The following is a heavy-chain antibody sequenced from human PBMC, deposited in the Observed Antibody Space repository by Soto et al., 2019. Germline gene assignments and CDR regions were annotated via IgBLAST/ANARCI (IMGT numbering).Heavy chain of an antibody. D-gene: IGHD2-8*01. CDR3: ASSTLGYCTNGVCYAPFDY. CDR1: GYTFTGYY. V-gene: IGHV1-2*04. CDR2: INPNSGGT. J-gene: IGHJ4*02. Sequence: ASVKVSCKASGYTFTGYYMHWVRQAPGQGLDWMGWINPNSGGTNYAQKFQGWVTMTRDTSISTAYMELSSLRSEDTAVYYCASSTLGYCTNGVCYAPFDYWGQGTLVTVSS.